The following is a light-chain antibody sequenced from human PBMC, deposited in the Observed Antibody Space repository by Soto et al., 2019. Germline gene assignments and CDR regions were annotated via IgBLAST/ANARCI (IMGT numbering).Light chain of an antibody. J-gene: IGKJ2*01. CDR1: PSVSSY. V-gene: IGKV3D-20*01. CDR2: GAS. Sequence: EIVLLQSQATLSLSPGERATPSCRASPSVSSYLAWYQQKPGLAPRLLIYGASSRATGIPDRFSGSGSGTDFTLTISRLEPEDSAVYYCQQYGSSPMYTFGQGT. CDR3: QQYGSSPMYT.